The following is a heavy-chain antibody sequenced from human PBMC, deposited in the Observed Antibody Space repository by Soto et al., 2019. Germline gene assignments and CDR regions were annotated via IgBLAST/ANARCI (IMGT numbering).Heavy chain of an antibody. CDR3: AKDRWTLPRRYGMDV. Sequence: PGGSLRLSCAASGFTFSSYGMHWVRQAPGKGLEWVAVISYDGSNKYYADSVKGRFTISRDNSKNTLYLQMNSLRAEDTAVYYCAKDRWTLPRRYGMDVWGQGTTVTVSS. J-gene: IGHJ6*02. CDR1: GFTFSSYG. CDR2: ISYDGSNK. D-gene: IGHD1-1*01. V-gene: IGHV3-30*18.